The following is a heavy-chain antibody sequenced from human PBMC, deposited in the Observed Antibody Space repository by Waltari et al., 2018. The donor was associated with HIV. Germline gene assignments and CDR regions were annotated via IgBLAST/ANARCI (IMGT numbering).Heavy chain of an antibody. J-gene: IGHJ3*02. CDR1: GLTFSTYS. Sequence: EVQLVASGGGLVKPGGSLRLSCAASGLTFSTYSMNWVRQAPGKGLEWVSSISSSSSYIYYADSVKGRFTISRDNAKNSLYLQMNSLRAEDTAVYYCARDTSFWSSPDLDAFDIWGQGTMVTVSS. D-gene: IGHD3-3*01. CDR3: ARDTSFWSSPDLDAFDI. CDR2: ISSSSSYI. V-gene: IGHV3-21*01.